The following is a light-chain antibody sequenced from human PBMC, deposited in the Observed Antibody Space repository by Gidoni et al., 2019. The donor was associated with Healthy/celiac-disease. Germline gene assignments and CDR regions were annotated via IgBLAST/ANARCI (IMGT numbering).Light chain of an antibody. J-gene: IGLJ3*02. Sequence: SYELTQPPSVSVSPGQTARITCSGDALPQQYAYWYQQKPGQAPVLVLSKDSARPSGLPELFSGSSSGTTVTLTISGVQAEDEAVYYCQSADSSGTPNWVFGGGTTLTVL. V-gene: IGLV3-25*03. CDR3: QSADSSGTPNWV. CDR1: ALPQQY. CDR2: KDS.